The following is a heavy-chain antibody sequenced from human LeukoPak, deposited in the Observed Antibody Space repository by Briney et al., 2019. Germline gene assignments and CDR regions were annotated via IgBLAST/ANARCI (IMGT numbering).Heavy chain of an antibody. J-gene: IGHJ4*02. CDR3: ARLSRRLTGYYSNTFDY. D-gene: IGHD3-9*01. CDR1: GGSISSYY. Sequence: SETLSLTCTVSGGSISSYYWSWIRQPPGKGLEWIGYIYYSGSTNYKPSLKSRVTISVDTSKNQFSLKLSSVTAADTAVYYCARLSRRLTGYYSNTFDYWGQGTLVTVSS. V-gene: IGHV4-59*01. CDR2: IYYSGST.